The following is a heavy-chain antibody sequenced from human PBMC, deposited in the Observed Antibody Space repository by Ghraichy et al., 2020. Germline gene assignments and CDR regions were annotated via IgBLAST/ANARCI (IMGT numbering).Heavy chain of an antibody. J-gene: IGHJ5*02. Sequence: GESLRLSCVASGFRFNMYNMNWVRQTPGGGLEWVSSIGTNSRYIYYADSVKGRFNISRDNAKNSLFLQMNSLRGEDAGLYYCARGRFLEGFGPWGRGTMVTVSS. V-gene: IGHV3-21*01. D-gene: IGHD3-3*01. CDR3: ARGRFLEGFGP. CDR1: GFRFNMYN. CDR2: IGTNSRYI.